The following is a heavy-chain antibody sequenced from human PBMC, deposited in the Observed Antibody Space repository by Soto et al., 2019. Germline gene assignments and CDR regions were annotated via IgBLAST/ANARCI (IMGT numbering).Heavy chain of an antibody. CDR1: GGSISSSSYY. D-gene: IGHD1-20*01. CDR3: ARVTGAEGAFDI. V-gene: IGHV4-39*01. CDR2: IYYSGST. Sequence: QLQLQESGPGLVKPSETLSLTCTVSGGSISSSSYYWGWIRQPPGKGLEWIGSIYYSGSTYYNPSLKSRVXLXVXXSKNQFPLKLSSVTAADTAVYYCARVTGAEGAFDIWGQGTMVTVSS. J-gene: IGHJ3*02.